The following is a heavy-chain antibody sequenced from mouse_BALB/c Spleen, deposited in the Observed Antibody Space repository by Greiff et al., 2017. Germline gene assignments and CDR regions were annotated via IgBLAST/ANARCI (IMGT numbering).Heavy chain of an antibody. CDR3: TRLTGTGYFDV. Sequence: VQLQQSGAELVRPGASVTLSCKASGYTFTDYEMHWVKQTPVHGLEWIGAIDPETGGTAYNQKFKGKATLTADKSSSTAYMELRSLTSEDSAVYYCTRLTGTGYFDVWGAGTTVTVSS. CDR1: GYTFTDYE. V-gene: IGHV1-15*01. D-gene: IGHD4-1*01. J-gene: IGHJ1*01. CDR2: IDPETGGT.